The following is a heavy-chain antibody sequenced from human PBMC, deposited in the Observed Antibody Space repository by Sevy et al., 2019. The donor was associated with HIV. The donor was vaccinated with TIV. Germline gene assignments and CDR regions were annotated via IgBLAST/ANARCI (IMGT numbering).Heavy chain of an antibody. CDR2: INPNSGGT. D-gene: IGHD3-3*01. J-gene: IGHJ4*02. V-gene: IGHV1-2*02. Sequence: ASVKVSCKASGYTFTGYYMHWVRQAPGQGLEWMGWINPNSGGTNYAKKFQGRVTMTRDTSISTAYMELSRLRSDDTAVYYCAREGEVFGVVIISDYWGQGTLVTVSS. CDR3: AREGEVFGVVIISDY. CDR1: GYTFTGYY.